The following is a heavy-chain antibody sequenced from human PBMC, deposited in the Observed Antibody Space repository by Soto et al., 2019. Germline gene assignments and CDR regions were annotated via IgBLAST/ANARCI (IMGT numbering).Heavy chain of an antibody. D-gene: IGHD6-6*01. CDR1: GGSIRTYY. CDR3: ARDRAEGSSSTPAGGMDV. J-gene: IGHJ6*02. CDR2: IHYSGVT. V-gene: IGHV4-59*01. Sequence: SETLSLTCSGSGGSIRTYYWNWFRQPPGGGLEWIAYIHYSGVTNYSPSLRGRVSISIDRSNNEFSLKVSSVTAADTAVYYCARDRAEGSSSTPAGGMDVWGPGTTVTVSS.